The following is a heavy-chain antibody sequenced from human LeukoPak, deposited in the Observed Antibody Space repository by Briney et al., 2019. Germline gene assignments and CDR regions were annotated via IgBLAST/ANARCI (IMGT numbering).Heavy chain of an antibody. D-gene: IGHD2-2*01. V-gene: IGHV1-69*13. J-gene: IGHJ4*02. CDR2: IIPMFGTT. CDR1: GGIFSNSA. CDR3: ARDLADIVVDPPAMPYYFDY. Sequence: SVSVSCKVSGGIFSNSAISWVRHDPGQGREYMGGIIPMFGTTNYARRFQGRLTITADESTSTTYMELSSLRSEDTAVYYCARDLADIVVDPPAMPYYFDYWGQGTVVTVSS.